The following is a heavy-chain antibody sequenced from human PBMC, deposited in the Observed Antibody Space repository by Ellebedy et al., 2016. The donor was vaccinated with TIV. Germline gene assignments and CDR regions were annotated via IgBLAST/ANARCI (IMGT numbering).Heavy chain of an antibody. CDR3: ARDQWLGRAYYFDY. CDR1: GFTFSNFA. CDR2: ISYDGSNK. J-gene: IGHJ4*02. Sequence: GESLKISCAASGFTFSNFAMHWVRQAPGKGLEWVAVISYDGSNKYYADSVKGRFTISRDNSKNTLYLQMNSLRAEDTAVYYCARDQWLGRAYYFDYWGQGTLVTVSS. V-gene: IGHV3-30-3*01. D-gene: IGHD6-19*01.